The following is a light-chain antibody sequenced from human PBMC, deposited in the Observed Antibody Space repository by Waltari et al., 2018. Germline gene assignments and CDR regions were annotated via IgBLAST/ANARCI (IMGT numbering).Light chain of an antibody. CDR1: QSISSW. Sequence: DMQMTQSPSTLSASVGDRVTITCRARQSISSWLAWYQQKPGKAPKLLIYKASSLESGVPSRCSRSGSGTEFTLTSSSLQPDDFATYYCQQYNSYSTFGQGTKVEI. V-gene: IGKV1-5*03. J-gene: IGKJ1*01. CDR2: KAS. CDR3: QQYNSYST.